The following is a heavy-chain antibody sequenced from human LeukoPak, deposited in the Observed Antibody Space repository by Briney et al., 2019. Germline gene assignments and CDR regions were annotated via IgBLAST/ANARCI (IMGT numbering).Heavy chain of an antibody. V-gene: IGHV4-38-2*01. J-gene: IGHJ4*02. D-gene: IGHD4-11*01. CDR1: GYSISSGYY. CDR3: ARRYSNSYFDY. Sequence: SETLSLTCAVSGYSISSGYYWGWIRQPPGKGLERIGNVYQSGITYYNASLKSRVTISVDTSKNQFSLKLNSVTAADTAVYYCARRYSNSYFDYWGQGTLVTVSS. CDR2: VYQSGIT.